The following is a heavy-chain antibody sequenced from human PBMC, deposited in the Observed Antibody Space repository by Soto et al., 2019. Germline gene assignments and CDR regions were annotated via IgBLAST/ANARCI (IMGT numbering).Heavy chain of an antibody. CDR3: AREGGYDYSGAFDL. V-gene: IGHV3-53*04. D-gene: IGHD5-12*01. Sequence: ESGGGLVQPGGSLRLSCAASGFTVSSNYMSWVRQAPGKGLEWVSVIYSGGSTYYADSVKGRFTISRHNSKNTLYLQMNSLRGEDTAVYYCAREGGYDYSGAFDLWGRGTMVTVSS. J-gene: IGHJ3*01. CDR1: GFTVSSNY. CDR2: IYSGGST.